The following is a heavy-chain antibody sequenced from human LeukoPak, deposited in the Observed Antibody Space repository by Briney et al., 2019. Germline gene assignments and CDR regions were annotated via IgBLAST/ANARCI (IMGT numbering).Heavy chain of an antibody. D-gene: IGHD3-3*01. J-gene: IGHJ4*02. CDR2: INPDSGGT. Sequence: GASVKVSCKASGYTFTGYYMHWVRQAPGQGLEWMGWINPDSGGTNYAQKFQGRVTMTRDTSISTAYMELSRLRSDDTAVYYCARERSDMAYDFWSGYLGERHFDYWGQGTLVTVSS. CDR3: ARERSDMAYDFWSGYLGERHFDY. CDR1: GYTFTGYY. V-gene: IGHV1-2*02.